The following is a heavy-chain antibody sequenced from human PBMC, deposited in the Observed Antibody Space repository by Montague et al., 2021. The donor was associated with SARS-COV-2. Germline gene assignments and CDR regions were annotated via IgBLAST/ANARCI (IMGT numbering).Heavy chain of an antibody. CDR1: GGSFSGYY. V-gene: IGHV4-34*01. CDR2: INHSGST. D-gene: IGHD3-22*01. Sequence: SETLSLTCAVYGGSFSGYYWSWIRQPPGKELEWIGEINHSGSTKYNPSLKSRVTISVDTSKNQFSLKLSSVTAADTAVYYCARGTKRGFTYDYDSSGYASDYWGQGTLVTVSS. J-gene: IGHJ4*02. CDR3: ARGTKRGFTYDYDSSGYASDY.